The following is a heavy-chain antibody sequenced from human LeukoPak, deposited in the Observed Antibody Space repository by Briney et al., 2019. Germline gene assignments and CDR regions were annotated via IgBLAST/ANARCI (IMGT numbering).Heavy chain of an antibody. J-gene: IGHJ4*02. CDR3: VGGGRVSWLTYFDY. CDR2: IKSDGSST. CDR1: GFTFSSYW. D-gene: IGHD5-24*01. Sequence: GGSLRLSCAASGFTFSSYWMHWVRQAPGTGLVWVPRIKSDGSSTSYADSVKGRFTMSRDNAKNTLYLQMNSLTAEDTAVYYCVGGGRVSWLTYFDYWGQGSLVTVSS. V-gene: IGHV3-74*01.